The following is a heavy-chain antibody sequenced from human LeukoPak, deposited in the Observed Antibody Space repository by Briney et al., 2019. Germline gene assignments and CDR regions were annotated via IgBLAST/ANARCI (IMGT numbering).Heavy chain of an antibody. J-gene: IGHJ6*02. Sequence: SETLSLTCSVSGGSISGYYWTWVRQPPGKGLEWIGQIHYSGRADYNPSLKSRITMSVDTSRNQISLKLSSVTAADTAIYYCVRFGVNYDMDVWGQGTTVTAFS. D-gene: IGHD3-16*01. V-gene: IGHV4-59*01. CDR3: VRFGVNYDMDV. CDR2: IHYSGRA. CDR1: GGSISGYY.